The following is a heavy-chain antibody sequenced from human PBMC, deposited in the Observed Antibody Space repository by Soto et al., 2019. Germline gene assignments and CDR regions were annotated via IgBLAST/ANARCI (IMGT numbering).Heavy chain of an antibody. Sequence: SETLSLTCAVYGGSFSGYYWSWIRQPPGRGLEWIGEINHSGSTNYNPSLKSRVTISVDTSKNQFSLKLSSVTAADTAVYYCARGLLLYGSGSYNYWGQGTLVTVSS. V-gene: IGHV4-34*01. J-gene: IGHJ4*02. D-gene: IGHD3-10*01. CDR1: GGSFSGYY. CDR2: INHSGST. CDR3: ARGLLLYGSGSYNY.